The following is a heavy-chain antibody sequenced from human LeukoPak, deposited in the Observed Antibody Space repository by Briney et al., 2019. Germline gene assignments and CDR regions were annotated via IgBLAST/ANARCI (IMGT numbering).Heavy chain of an antibody. J-gene: IGHJ4*02. Sequence: ASVKVSCKASGYTFTSYYMRWVRQAPGQGLEWMGIINPSGGSTSYAQKFQGRVTMTRDTSTSTVYMELSSLRSEDTAVYYCAREPPTMVRGVIALKFDYWGQGTLVTVSS. CDR3: AREPPTMVRGVIALKFDY. D-gene: IGHD3-10*01. CDR1: GYTFTSYY. CDR2: INPSGGST. V-gene: IGHV1-46*01.